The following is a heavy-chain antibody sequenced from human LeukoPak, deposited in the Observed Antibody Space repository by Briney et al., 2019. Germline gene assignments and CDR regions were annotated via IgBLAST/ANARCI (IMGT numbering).Heavy chain of an antibody. CDR1: GSTFSIYA. Sequence: PGGSLRLSCAASGSTFSIYAMSWVRQAPGKGLEWVSAISGSGGSTYYADSVKGRFTISRDNSKNTLYLQMNSLRAEDTAVYYCLPEDYPPHFDYWGQGTLVTVSS. CDR3: LPEDYPPHFDY. V-gene: IGHV3-23*01. D-gene: IGHD1-14*01. CDR2: ISGSGGST. J-gene: IGHJ4*02.